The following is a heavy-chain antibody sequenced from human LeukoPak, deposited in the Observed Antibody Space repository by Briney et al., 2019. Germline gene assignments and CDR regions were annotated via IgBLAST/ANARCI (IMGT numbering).Heavy chain of an antibody. Sequence: SETLSLTCTVSGGSISSHYWSWIQQPPGKGLEWIGYIYYSGSTNYNPSLKSRVTISVDTSKNQFSLKLSSVTAADTAVYYCARDGVYCTNGVCYHNWFDPWGQGTLVTVSS. D-gene: IGHD2-8*01. J-gene: IGHJ5*02. CDR3: ARDGVYCTNGVCYHNWFDP. CDR1: GGSISSHY. CDR2: IYYSGST. V-gene: IGHV4-59*11.